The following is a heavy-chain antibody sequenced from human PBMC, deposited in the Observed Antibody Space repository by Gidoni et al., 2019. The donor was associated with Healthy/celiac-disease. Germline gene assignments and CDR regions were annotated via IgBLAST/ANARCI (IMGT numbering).Heavy chain of an antibody. Sequence: EVQLVEAGVGLVQPGGSLQLFCAASGFTFRGSAMHWVRQASGKGLEWVGRIRSKANSYATAYAASVKGRFTISRDDSKNTAYLQMNSLKTEDTAVYYCTVPGIAVAGFDYWGQGTLVTVSS. V-gene: IGHV3-73*02. CDR1: GFTFRGSA. J-gene: IGHJ4*02. CDR3: TVPGIAVAGFDY. D-gene: IGHD6-19*01. CDR2: IRSKANSYAT.